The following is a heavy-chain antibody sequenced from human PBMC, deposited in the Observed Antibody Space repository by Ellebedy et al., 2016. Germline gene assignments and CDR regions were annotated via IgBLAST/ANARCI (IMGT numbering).Heavy chain of an antibody. J-gene: IGHJ4*02. CDR2: INHSGST. D-gene: IGHD6-25*01. Sequence: SETLSLTCAVYGGSFSGYYWSWIRQPPGKGLEWIGEINHSGSTNYNPSLKSRVTISVDTSKNQFSLKLSSVTAADTAMYYCARSAGYHALLDYWGQGTLVTVSS. CDR3: ARSAGYHALLDY. V-gene: IGHV4-34*01. CDR1: GGSFSGYY.